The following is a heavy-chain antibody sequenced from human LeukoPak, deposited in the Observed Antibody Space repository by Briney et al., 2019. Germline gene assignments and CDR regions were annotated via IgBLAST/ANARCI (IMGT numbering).Heavy chain of an antibody. D-gene: IGHD3-10*01. V-gene: IGHV3-49*02. J-gene: IGHJ3*02. Sequence: QSGGSLRLSCAASGFTFSSYPMSWVRQAPGKGLEWVSFIRSTAYGGAADYAASVDGRFTISRDDSNHIAYLQMNSLKNEDTAFYYCTRAKYGSGHLNDAFDIWGQGTMVTVSS. CDR1: GFTFSSYP. CDR3: TRAKYGSGHLNDAFDI. CDR2: IRSTAYGGAA.